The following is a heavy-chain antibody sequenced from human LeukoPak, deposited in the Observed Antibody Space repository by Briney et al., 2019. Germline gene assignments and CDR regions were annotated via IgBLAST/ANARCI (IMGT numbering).Heavy chain of an antibody. Sequence: SSETLSLTCTVSGGSISSDYRSWIRQPPGKGLEWIGYIYYSGSTNYNPSLKSRVTISVDTSKNQFSLKLSSVTAADTAVYYCARDRRDTAMPSFDYWGQGTLVTVSS. V-gene: IGHV4-59*01. CDR2: IYYSGST. CDR1: GGSISSDY. D-gene: IGHD5-18*01. J-gene: IGHJ4*02. CDR3: ARDRRDTAMPSFDY.